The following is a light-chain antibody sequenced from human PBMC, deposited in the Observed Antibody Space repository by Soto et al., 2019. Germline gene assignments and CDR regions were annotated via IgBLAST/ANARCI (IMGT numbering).Light chain of an antibody. J-gene: IGLJ1*01. CDR3: SSYTSSGTLEV. V-gene: IGLV2-14*01. Sequence: QSALTQPASVSGSPGQSITISCTGTRSDVGGYNFVSWYQQFPGKASKLMIYEVRNRPSGISNRFSGSKSGNTASLTISGLQAEDEADYYCSSYTSSGTLEVFGTGTQLTVL. CDR1: RSDVGGYNF. CDR2: EVR.